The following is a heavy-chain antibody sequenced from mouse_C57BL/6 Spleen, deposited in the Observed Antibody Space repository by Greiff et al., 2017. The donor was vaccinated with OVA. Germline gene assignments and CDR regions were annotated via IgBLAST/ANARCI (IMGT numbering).Heavy chain of an antibody. CDR1: GYTFTSYW. D-gene: IGHD2-4*01. V-gene: IGHV1-64*01. CDR3: ARLIYYDYDVGAMDY. J-gene: IGHJ4*01. CDR2: IHPNSGST. Sequence: QVQLQQPGAELVKPGASVTLSCKASGYTFTSYWMHWVKQRPGQGLEWIGMIHPNSGSTNYNEKFKSKATLTVDKSSSTAYMQLSSLTSEDSAVYYCARLIYYDYDVGAMDYWGQGTSGTVSS.